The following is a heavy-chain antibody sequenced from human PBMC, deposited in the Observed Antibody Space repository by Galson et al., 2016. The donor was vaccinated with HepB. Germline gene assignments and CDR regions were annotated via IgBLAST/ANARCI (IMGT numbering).Heavy chain of an antibody. Sequence: SLRLSCAVSGFTFSIYAMSWVRQAPGKGLEWVSAISSSGDRVYYAYSVKGRFTISRDNSKNTLYLQMNSLRAEDAAVYYCARHSPVSGTRGFDYWGLGTLVTVSS. CDR1: GFTFSIYA. CDR2: ISSSGDRV. CDR3: ARHSPVSGTRGFDY. J-gene: IGHJ4*02. V-gene: IGHV3-23*01. D-gene: IGHD6-19*01.